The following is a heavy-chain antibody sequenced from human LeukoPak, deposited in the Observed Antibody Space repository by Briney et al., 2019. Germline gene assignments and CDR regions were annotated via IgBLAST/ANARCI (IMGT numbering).Heavy chain of an antibody. CDR1: GGTFSSYA. CDR3: ARAHCSSTSCYVRGVYYFVY. D-gene: IGHD2-2*01. CDR2: IIPIFGTA. J-gene: IGHJ4*02. Sequence: SVKVSCKASGGTFSSYAISWVRQAPGQGLEWMGGIIPIFGTANYAQKFQGRVTITADESTSTAYMELSSLRSEDTAVYYCARAHCSSTSCYVRGVYYFVYWGQGTLVTVSP. V-gene: IGHV1-69*13.